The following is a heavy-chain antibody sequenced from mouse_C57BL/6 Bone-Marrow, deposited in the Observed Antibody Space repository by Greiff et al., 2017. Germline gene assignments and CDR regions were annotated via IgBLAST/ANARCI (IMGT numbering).Heavy chain of an antibody. Sequence: VKLQESGPELVKPGASVKISCKASGYSFTSYYIHWVKQRPGQGLEWIGWIYPGSGNTKYNEKFKGKATLTADTSSSTAYMQLSSLTSEDSAVYYCARANYGSKSWFAYWGQGTLVTVSA. V-gene: IGHV1-66*01. D-gene: IGHD1-1*01. CDR1: GYSFTSYY. CDR2: IYPGSGNT. CDR3: ARANYGSKSWFAY. J-gene: IGHJ3*01.